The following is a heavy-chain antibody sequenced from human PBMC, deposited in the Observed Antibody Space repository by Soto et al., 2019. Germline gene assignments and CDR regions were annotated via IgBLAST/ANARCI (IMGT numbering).Heavy chain of an antibody. CDR1: GDSVSSNSAA. CDR3: ARQYYDFWSGYYNWFDP. J-gene: IGHJ5*02. CDR2: TNYRSKWYN. V-gene: IGHV6-1*01. Sequence: SQTLSLTCALSGDSVSSNSAAWNWIRQSPSRGLEWLVRTNYRSKWYNDYAVSVKSRININPDTSKNQFSLQLNSVTPEDTAVYYCARQYYDFWSGYYNWFDPWCQGTLVTVSS. D-gene: IGHD3-3*01.